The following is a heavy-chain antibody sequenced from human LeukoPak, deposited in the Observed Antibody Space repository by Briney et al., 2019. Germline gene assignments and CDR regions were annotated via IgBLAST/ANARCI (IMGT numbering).Heavy chain of an antibody. Sequence: PGGSLRLSCAASGFTFSSYAMTWVRQAPGKGLEWVSGISGSGGDTYYAVSVKGRFTISRDNSKGTLYLQMNSLRAEDTAVYYCAKSESGYSSGSWGQGTLVTVSS. CDR3: AKSESGYSSGS. V-gene: IGHV3-23*01. CDR2: ISGSGGDT. J-gene: IGHJ5*02. D-gene: IGHD6-19*01. CDR1: GFTFSSYA.